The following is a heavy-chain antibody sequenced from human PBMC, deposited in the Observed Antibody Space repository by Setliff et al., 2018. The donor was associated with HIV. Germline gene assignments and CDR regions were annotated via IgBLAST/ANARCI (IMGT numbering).Heavy chain of an antibody. V-gene: IGHV2-5*01. CDR1: GFSLSTSGVG. D-gene: IGHD5-18*01. J-gene: IGHJ6*03. CDR2: IYWNGDK. Sequence: SGPTLVNPTQTLTLTCAFSGFSLSTSGVGVGWVRQPPEKALEWLAVIYWNGDKRYSPSPKNRLTITKDTSKNQVVLKMTNMDPVDTATYYCAHSPRRGYSYGSFYYHYYYMDVWGTGTTVTVSS. CDR3: AHSPRRGYSYGSFYYHYYYMDV.